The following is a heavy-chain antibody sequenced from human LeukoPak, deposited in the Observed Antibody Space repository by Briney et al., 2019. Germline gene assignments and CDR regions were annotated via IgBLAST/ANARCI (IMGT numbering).Heavy chain of an antibody. D-gene: IGHD6-19*01. V-gene: IGHV4-34*01. J-gene: IGHJ4*02. CDR3: ARRSGWYLRPYLDY. Sequence: SETLSLTCAVYGGSFSGYHWSWIRQPPGKGLEWIGEINHSGSTNYNPSLKSRVTISVDTSKNQFSLKLSSVTAADTAVYYCARRSGWYLRPYLDYWGQGTLVTVSS. CDR1: GGSFSGYH. CDR2: INHSGST.